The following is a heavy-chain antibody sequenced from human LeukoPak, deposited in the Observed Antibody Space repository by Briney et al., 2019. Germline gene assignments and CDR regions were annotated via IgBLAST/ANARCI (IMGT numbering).Heavy chain of an antibody. CDR2: IASNGSST. CDR3: ARGRPHGNDY. V-gene: IGHV3-74*01. D-gene: IGHD4-23*01. CDR1: GFTFSSYW. Sequence: GGSLRLSCAASGFTFSSYWMNWVRQAPGKGLVWVSRIASNGSSTTYADSVKGRFSISRDNAKNTLYLQMNSLRVEDTAVYYCARGRPHGNDYWGQGTLVTVSS. J-gene: IGHJ4*02.